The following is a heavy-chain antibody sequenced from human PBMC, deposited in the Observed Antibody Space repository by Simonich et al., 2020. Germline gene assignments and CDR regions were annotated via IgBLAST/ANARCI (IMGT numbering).Heavy chain of an antibody. J-gene: IGHJ5*02. CDR1: GFTFSSYD. CDR3: ARGGYSGSYNWFDP. Sequence: EVQLVESGGGLVQPGGSLRLSCAASGFTFSSYDMQWVRQATGKGLEWGSAIGTAGETYYPGSVKGRLTISRENAKNSLYLQMNSLRAGDTAVYYCARGGYSGSYNWFDPWGQGTLVTVSS. CDR2: IGTAGET. D-gene: IGHD1-26*01. V-gene: IGHV3-13*01.